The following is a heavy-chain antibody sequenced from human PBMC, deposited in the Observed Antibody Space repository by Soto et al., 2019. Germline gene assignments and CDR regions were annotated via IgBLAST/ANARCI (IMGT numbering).Heavy chain of an antibody. CDR1: GFTVSSKY. CDR3: ARDDVLCDGGRCYGVTLDV. V-gene: IGHV3-66*01. CDR2: IQSGGPT. J-gene: IGHJ6*04. D-gene: IGHD2-15*01. Sequence: GGSLRLSCAASGFTVSSKYLSWVRQAPGKGLEWVSLIQSGGPTYYADSVKGRFTISRDTSENTVHLQMDSLRAEDTAVYYCARDDVLCDGGRCYGVTLDVWGKGTTVTDSS.